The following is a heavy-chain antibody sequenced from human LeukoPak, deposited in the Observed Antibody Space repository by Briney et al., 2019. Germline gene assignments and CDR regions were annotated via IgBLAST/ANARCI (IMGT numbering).Heavy chain of an antibody. Sequence: GGSLRLSCAASGFSFSSYWMTWVRQAPGKGLEWVANIKQDGSEKCYVDSVKGRFTISRDNAKNSLYLQMNSLRAEDTAVYYCARRATSERGHSYGLDYWGQGTLVTVSS. CDR2: IKQDGSEK. D-gene: IGHD5-18*01. CDR1: GFSFSSYW. CDR3: ARRATSERGHSYGLDY. J-gene: IGHJ4*02. V-gene: IGHV3-7*01.